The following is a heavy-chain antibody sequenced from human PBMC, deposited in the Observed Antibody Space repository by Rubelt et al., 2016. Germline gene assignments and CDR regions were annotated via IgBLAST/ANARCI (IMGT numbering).Heavy chain of an antibody. CDR2: IFHSGST. CDR3: ARLSTAMLFDP. V-gene: IGHV4-39*07. CDR1: GGSISSSSYY. D-gene: IGHD5-18*01. Sequence: QLQLQESGPGLVKPSETLSLTCTVSGGSISSSSYYWGWIRQPPGKGLEWIGKIFHSGSTDYNPSLKSRVTMSVDKSKNQFSLTLRSVTAAGTAVYYCARLSTAMLFDPWGQGTLVTVSS. J-gene: IGHJ5*02.